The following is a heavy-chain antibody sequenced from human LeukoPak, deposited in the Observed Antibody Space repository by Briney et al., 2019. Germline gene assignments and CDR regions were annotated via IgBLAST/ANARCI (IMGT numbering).Heavy chain of an antibody. J-gene: IGHJ6*02. CDR1: GGSTSSYY. CDR2: IYYSGST. D-gene: IGHD3-10*01. V-gene: IGHV4-59*01. Sequence: SETLSLTCTVSGGSTSSYYWSWIRQPPGKGLEWIGYIYYSGSTNYNPSLKSRVTISVDTSKNQFSLKLSSVTAADTAVYYCARVDGSGGPYYGMDVWGQGTTVTVSS. CDR3: ARVDGSGGPYYGMDV.